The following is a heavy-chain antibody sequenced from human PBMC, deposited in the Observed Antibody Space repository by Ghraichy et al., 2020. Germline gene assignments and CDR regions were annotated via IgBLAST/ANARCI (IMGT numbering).Heavy chain of an antibody. CDR1: GGSVSSTSYF. J-gene: IGHJ4*02. V-gene: IGHV4-61*01. D-gene: IGHD5-12*01. CDR2: IYYSGST. CDR3: ARDLGVEAPATIAY. Sequence: SETLSLTCTVSGGSVSSTSYFWSWIRQPPGKGLEWIGFIYYSGSTNYNPSLKSRVTISVDTSKKQFSLKLSSVTAADTAVYYCARDLGVEAPATIAYWGQGTLVTVSS.